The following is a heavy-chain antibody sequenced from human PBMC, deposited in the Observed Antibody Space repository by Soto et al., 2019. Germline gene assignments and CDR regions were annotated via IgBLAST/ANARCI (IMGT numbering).Heavy chain of an antibody. D-gene: IGHD6-19*01. CDR2: ISSSSSTI. Sequence: GGSLRLSCAASGFTFSSYSMNWVRQAPGKGLEWVSYISSSSSTIYYADSVKGRFTISRDNAKNSLYLQMNSLRDEDTAVYYCARGCRRTVATYYFDYWGQGTLVTVSS. CDR3: ARGCRRTVATYYFDY. V-gene: IGHV3-48*02. CDR1: GFTFSSYS. J-gene: IGHJ4*02.